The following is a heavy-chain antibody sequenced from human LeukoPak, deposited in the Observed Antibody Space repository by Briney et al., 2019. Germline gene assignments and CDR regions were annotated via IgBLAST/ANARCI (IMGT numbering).Heavy chain of an antibody. CDR2: IKQDGSEK. J-gene: IGHJ6*02. V-gene: IGHV3-7*01. D-gene: IGHD3-22*01. Sequence: PGGSLRLSCAASGFTFSSYWMSWVRQAPGKGLEWVANIKQDGSEKYYVDSVKGRFTISRDNAKNSLYLQMNSLRAEDTAVYYCARGRRGPAWLLPYHYYGMDVWGQGTTVTVSS. CDR1: GFTFSSYW. CDR3: ARGRRGPAWLLPYHYYGMDV.